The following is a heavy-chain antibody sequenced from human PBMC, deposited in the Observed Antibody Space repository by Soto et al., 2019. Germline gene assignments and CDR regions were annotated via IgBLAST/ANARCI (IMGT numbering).Heavy chain of an antibody. CDR2: INPNSGGT. CDR1: GYTFTGYY. V-gene: IGHV1-2*04. J-gene: IGHJ4*02. Sequence: ASVKVSCKASGYTFTGYYMHWVRQAPGQGLEWMGWINPNSGGTNYAQKFQGWVTMTRDTSISTAYMELSRLRSDDTAVYYCARVTYYYYSSGFSHFYYWGQGTLVTVSA. CDR3: ARVTYYYYSSGFSHFYY. D-gene: IGHD3-22*01.